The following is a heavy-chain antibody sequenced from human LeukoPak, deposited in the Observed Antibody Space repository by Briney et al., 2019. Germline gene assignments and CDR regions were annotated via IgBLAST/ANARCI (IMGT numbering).Heavy chain of an antibody. CDR1: GYTFPSYA. CDR3: ARKGGGSSGWYGNWFDP. J-gene: IGHJ5*02. Sequence: ASVKVSCKASGYTFPSYAISWVRQAPGQGLEWMGGIIPIFGTANYAQKFQGRVTITADESTSTAYMELSSLRSEDTAVYYCARKGGGSSGWYGNWFDPWGQGTLVTVSS. D-gene: IGHD6-19*01. V-gene: IGHV1-69*13. CDR2: IIPIFGTA.